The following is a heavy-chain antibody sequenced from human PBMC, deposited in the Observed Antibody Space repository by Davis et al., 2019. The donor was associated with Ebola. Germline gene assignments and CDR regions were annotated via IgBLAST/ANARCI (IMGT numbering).Heavy chain of an antibody. Sequence: GESLKISCAASGFTVSSNYMSWVRQAPGKGLEWVSVIYKSGNAYYPESLKGRFTVSRDESKNTLFLQVKSPRTEDTAMYYCARVDYSNHGACFDHWGQGSLVTVSS. CDR1: GFTVSSNY. D-gene: IGHD4-11*01. J-gene: IGHJ4*02. V-gene: IGHV3-66*03. CDR2: IYKSGNA. CDR3: ARVDYSNHGACFDH.